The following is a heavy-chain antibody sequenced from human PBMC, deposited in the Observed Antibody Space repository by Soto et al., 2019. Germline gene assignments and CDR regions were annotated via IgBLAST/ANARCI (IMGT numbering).Heavy chain of an antibody. CDR3: ARGWFGECVSYFDY. J-gene: IGHJ4*02. D-gene: IGHD3-10*01. CDR1: GFTFTSYA. V-gene: IGHV1-18*01. Sequence: QVQLVQSGAEVKKPGASVKVSCKASGFTFTSYAISWVRQAPGQGLEWMGWISAYNDNTKYAQKLKGRVTMTTDTSTSTADMELRSLRSDDTAVYYCARGWFGECVSYFDYWGQGTLVTVSS. CDR2: ISAYNDNT.